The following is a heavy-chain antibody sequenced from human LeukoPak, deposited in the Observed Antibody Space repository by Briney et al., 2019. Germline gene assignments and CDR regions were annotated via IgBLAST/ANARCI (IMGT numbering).Heavy chain of an antibody. CDR1: GYTFTSYA. D-gene: IGHD3-3*01. Sequence: ASVKVSCKASGYTFTSYAMNWVRQAPGQGLEWMGWINTNTGNPTYAQGFTGRFVFSLDTSVSTAYLQISSLKAEDTAVYYCARGASWSGNNYMDVWGKGTTVTVSS. CDR2: INTNTGNP. CDR3: ARGASWSGNNYMDV. V-gene: IGHV7-4-1*02. J-gene: IGHJ6*03.